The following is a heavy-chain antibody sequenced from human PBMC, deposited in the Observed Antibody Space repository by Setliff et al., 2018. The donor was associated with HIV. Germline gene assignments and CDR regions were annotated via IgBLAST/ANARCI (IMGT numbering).Heavy chain of an antibody. D-gene: IGHD1-1*01. Sequence: GESLNISCAASGFTFSSYSMNWVRQAPGKGLEWVSSISSNSTYIYYADSLKGRFTISRDNAKNSLYLQMNSLRDEDTAVYYCATEHYHWDEGRLDYWGQGTLVTVSS. J-gene: IGHJ4*02. CDR2: ISSNSTYI. V-gene: IGHV3-21*01. CDR1: GFTFSSYS. CDR3: ATEHYHWDEGRLDY.